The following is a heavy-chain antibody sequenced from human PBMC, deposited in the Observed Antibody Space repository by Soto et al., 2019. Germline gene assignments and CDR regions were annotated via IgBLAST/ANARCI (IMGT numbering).Heavy chain of an antibody. CDR1: GYTFTSYG. V-gene: IGHV1-18*04. D-gene: IGHD6-13*01. J-gene: IGHJ6*02. Sequence: ASVKVSCKASGYTFTSYGISWVRQAPGQGLEWMGWISAYNGNTNYAQKLQGRVTMTTDTSTSTAYMELRSLRSDDTAVYYCARDPYSSSWYYYYGMDVWGQGTMVTVSS. CDR2: ISAYNGNT. CDR3: ARDPYSSSWYYYYGMDV.